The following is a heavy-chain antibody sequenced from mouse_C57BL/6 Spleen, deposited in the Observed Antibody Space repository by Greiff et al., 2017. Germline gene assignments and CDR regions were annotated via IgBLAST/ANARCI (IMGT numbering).Heavy chain of an antibody. Sequence: VQLQQPGAELVMPGASVKLSCKASGYTFTSYWMHWVKQRPGQGLEWIGEIDPTDSYTNYNQKFKGKSTLTVAKAASTAYMQLSRLSTEDSAVYCGAKEGDTLEYFDFWGTGTTVTVSS. CDR2: IDPTDSYT. V-gene: IGHV1-69*01. D-gene: IGHD6-1*01. CDR3: AKEGDTLEYFDF. CDR1: GYTFTSYW. J-gene: IGHJ1*03.